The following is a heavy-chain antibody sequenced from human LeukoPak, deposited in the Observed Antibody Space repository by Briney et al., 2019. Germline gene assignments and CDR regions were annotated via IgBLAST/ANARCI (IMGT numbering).Heavy chain of an antibody. CDR2: ISYDGSIK. V-gene: IGHV3-30-3*01. Sequence: GGSLRLSCAASGFTFSSYAMHWVRQAPGKGLEWVAVISYDGSIKYYADSVKGRLTISRDNSKNTLYLQMNSLRGEDTAVYYCAREVLVYTAMVGFDPWGQGTLVTVSS. CDR1: GFTFSSYA. CDR3: AREVLVYTAMVGFDP. D-gene: IGHD5-18*01. J-gene: IGHJ5*02.